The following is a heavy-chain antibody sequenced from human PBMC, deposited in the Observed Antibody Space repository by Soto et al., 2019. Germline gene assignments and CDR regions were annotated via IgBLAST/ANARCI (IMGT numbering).Heavy chain of an antibody. J-gene: IGHJ4*02. D-gene: IGHD1-26*01. CDR3: ARDMAKGGGSAGFDY. V-gene: IGHV1-2*02. Sequence: GXSVKVSYKDSRYTFTVYYMHWVRQAPVQGLEWMGWINPKIGGTIYPQKFQGRVTMTWDTSISTAYMALTRLRSDDTAVYYCARDMAKGGGSAGFDYWGQGTLVTVSS. CDR2: INPKIGGT. CDR1: RYTFTVYY.